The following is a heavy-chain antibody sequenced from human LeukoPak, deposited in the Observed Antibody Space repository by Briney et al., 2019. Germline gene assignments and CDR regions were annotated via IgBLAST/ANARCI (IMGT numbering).Heavy chain of an antibody. D-gene: IGHD3-3*01. CDR1: GFTFSNYA. CDR3: AKTQGYYDA. CDR2: IYGSDDKT. V-gene: IGHV3-23*01. Sequence: GGSLRLSCVASGFTFSNYAMSWVRQAPGKGLELVSGIYGSDDKTVYGDAVKGRFTISRDNSKNTLYLQMNSLRADDTALYYCAKTQGYYDAWGQAALVTVSS. J-gene: IGHJ5*02.